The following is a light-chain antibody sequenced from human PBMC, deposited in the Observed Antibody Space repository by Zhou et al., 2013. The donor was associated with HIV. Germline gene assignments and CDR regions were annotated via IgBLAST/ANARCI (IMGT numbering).Light chain of an antibody. Sequence: EIVMTQSPATLSVSPGERATLSCRASQSVSTNLGWYQQKPGQAPSLLVYGASIRATDVPARFRGSGSGTEFTLTITSMQSEDFATYYCQQYNRWPPTWTFGQGTKVEIK. J-gene: IGKJ1*01. CDR3: QQYNRWPPTWT. CDR1: QSVSTN. CDR2: GAS. V-gene: IGKV3-15*01.